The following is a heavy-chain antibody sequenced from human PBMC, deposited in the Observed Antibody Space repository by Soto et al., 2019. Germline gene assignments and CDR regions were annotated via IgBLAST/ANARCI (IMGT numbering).Heavy chain of an antibody. J-gene: IGHJ4*02. Sequence: QVQLVQSGAEVKKPEASVKVSCKASGYTFVSYEINWVRQATGQGLEWLGWMNPHSGDTFYAQNWRGRVPMTRNTSITTAYRELNSLKSEDRAVYYCARHQAMDYCGQGTLCTVSS. CDR1: GYTFVSYE. CDR3: ARHQAMDY. CDR2: MNPHSGDT. V-gene: IGHV1-8*01.